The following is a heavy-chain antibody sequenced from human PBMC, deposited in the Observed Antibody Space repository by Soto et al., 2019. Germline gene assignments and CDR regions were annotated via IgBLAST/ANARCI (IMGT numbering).Heavy chain of an antibody. CDR3: AKDRSDYAPNYSGLDV. D-gene: IGHD4-17*01. V-gene: IGHV3-74*01. Sequence: GGSLRLSCAASGLTFNRYWMHWVRHAPGKGLVWVSHINTDGSNTNYADSVKGRFTISRDNAKSTLFLQMNSLRDEDTAVYYCAKDRSDYAPNYSGLDVWGQGTTVTSP. J-gene: IGHJ6*02. CDR1: GLTFNRYW. CDR2: INTDGSNT.